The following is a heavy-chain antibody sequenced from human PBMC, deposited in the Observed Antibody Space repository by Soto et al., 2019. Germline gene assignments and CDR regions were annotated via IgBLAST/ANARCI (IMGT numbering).Heavy chain of an antibody. CDR2: IYRTGSA. V-gene: IGHV4-61*01. Sequence: SETLSLTCTVSGGSVSSGNYCWTWIRQPPGKGLECVGYIYRTGSANYNPSLKSRATISLDASKNRFSLVLSSVSAADTAVYYCARGGIATAGARDNWFDPWGQGILVTV. D-gene: IGHD6-13*01. CDR3: ARGGIATAGARDNWFDP. CDR1: GGSVSSGNYC. J-gene: IGHJ5*02.